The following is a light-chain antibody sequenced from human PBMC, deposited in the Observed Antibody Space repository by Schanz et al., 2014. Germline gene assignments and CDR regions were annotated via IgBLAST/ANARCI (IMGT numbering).Light chain of an antibody. CDR3: QQYDSSPTVT. V-gene: IGKV3-20*01. CDR2: DAS. J-gene: IGKJ4*01. CDR1: QSVSSSY. Sequence: EIVMTQSPATLSVSPGERATLSCRASQSVSSSYLAWYQQKPGQAPRLLIHDASNRATDIPARFSGDGSGTDFTLTISSLEPDDFAVYYCQQYDSSPTVTFGGGTKVEIK.